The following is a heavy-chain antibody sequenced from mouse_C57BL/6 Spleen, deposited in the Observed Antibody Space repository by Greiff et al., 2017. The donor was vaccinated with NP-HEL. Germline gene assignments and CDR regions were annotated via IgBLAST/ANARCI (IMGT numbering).Heavy chain of an antibody. Sequence: VQLQQSGAELVKPGASVKISCKASGYAFSSYWMNWVKQRPGKGLEWIGQIYPGDGDTNYNGKFKGKATLTAEKSSSTAYMQLSSLTSEDSAVYFCARASVYGSSYWYFDVWGTGTTVTVSS. CDR2: IYPGDGDT. CDR3: ARASVYGSSYWYFDV. CDR1: GYAFSSYW. D-gene: IGHD1-1*01. J-gene: IGHJ1*03. V-gene: IGHV1-80*01.